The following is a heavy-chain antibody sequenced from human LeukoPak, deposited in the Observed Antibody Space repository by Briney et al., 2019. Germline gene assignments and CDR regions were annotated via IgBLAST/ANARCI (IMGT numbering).Heavy chain of an antibody. Sequence: GGSLRLSCAASGFTFSSYSMNWVRQAPGKGLEWVSYISSSSGTIYYADSVKGRFTISRDNAKNSLYLQMNSLRDEDTAVYYCASGHCGGDCFFPVDYWGQGTLVTVSS. CDR3: ASGHCGGDCFFPVDY. CDR2: ISSSSGTI. V-gene: IGHV3-48*02. CDR1: GFTFSSYS. J-gene: IGHJ4*02. D-gene: IGHD2-21*02.